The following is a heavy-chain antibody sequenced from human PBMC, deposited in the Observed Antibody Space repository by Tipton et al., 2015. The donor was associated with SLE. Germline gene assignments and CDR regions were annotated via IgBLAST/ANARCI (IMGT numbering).Heavy chain of an antibody. CDR3: ARGGSSWPFDY. V-gene: IGHV4-38-2*01. D-gene: IGHD6-13*01. Sequence: LRLSCAVSGYSISSGYYWGWIRQPPGKGLEWIGEINHSGSTNYNPSLKSRVTISVDTSKNQFSLKLSSVTAADTAVYYCARGGSSWPFDYWGQGTLVTVSS. J-gene: IGHJ4*02. CDR2: INHSGST. CDR1: GYSISSGYY.